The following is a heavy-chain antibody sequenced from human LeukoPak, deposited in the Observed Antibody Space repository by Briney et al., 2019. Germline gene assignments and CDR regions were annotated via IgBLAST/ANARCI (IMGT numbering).Heavy chain of an antibody. CDR3: ARFSGYETQFDY. Sequence: SETLSLTCTVSGGSISSGGYYWSWIRQHPGKGLEWIGYIYYSGSTYYNPSLKSRVTISVDTSKNQFSLKLSSVTAADTAVYYCARFSGYETQFDYWGQGTLVTVSS. CDR2: IYYSGST. J-gene: IGHJ4*02. V-gene: IGHV4-31*03. D-gene: IGHD5-12*01. CDR1: GGSISSGGYY.